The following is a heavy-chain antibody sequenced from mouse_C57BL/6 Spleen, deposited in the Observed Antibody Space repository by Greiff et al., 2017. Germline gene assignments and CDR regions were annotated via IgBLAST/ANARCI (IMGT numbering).Heavy chain of an antibody. CDR2: IYPRSGST. CDR3: ARVMTTVDY. CDR1: GYTFTSYG. D-gene: IGHD1-1*01. V-gene: IGHV1-81*01. Sequence: VKLVESGAELARPGASVPLSCKASGYTFTSYGISWVKQRTGQGLEWIGEIYPRSGSTSYNEKFKVKDTLTADKSSSSADMELRSRTSEDSAVYFCARVMTTVDYWGQGTTLTVTS. J-gene: IGHJ2*01.